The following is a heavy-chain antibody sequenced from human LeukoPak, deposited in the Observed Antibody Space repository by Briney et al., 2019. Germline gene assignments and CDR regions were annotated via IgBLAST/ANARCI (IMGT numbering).Heavy chain of an antibody. Sequence: ASVKVSCKASGYTFTSYYMHWVRQAPGQGLEWMGLINPTGGSTSYAQQFQGRISMSRDTSTSTVYMEMSSLTSEDTALYYCARESTSFDYWGQGTLVTVSS. CDR1: GYTFTSYY. CDR2: INPTGGST. J-gene: IGHJ4*02. V-gene: IGHV1-46*01. CDR3: ARESTSFDY.